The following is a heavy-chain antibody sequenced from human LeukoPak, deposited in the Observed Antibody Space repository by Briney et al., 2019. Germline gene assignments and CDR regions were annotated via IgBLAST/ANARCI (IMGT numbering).Heavy chain of an antibody. V-gene: IGHV3-33*08. D-gene: IGHD6-19*01. J-gene: IGHJ6*02. CDR2: IWYDGSNK. CDR3: ARDTQQWLAVYGMDV. CDR1: EFAFSSYG. Sequence: GGSLRLSCAASEFAFSSYGMHWVRQAPGKGLEWVAVIWYDGSNKYYADSVKGRFTISRDNSKNTLYLQMNSLRAEDTAVYYCARDTQQWLAVYGMDVWGQGTTVTVSS.